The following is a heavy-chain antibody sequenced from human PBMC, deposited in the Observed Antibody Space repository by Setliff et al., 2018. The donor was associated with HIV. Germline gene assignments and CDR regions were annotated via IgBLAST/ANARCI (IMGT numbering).Heavy chain of an antibody. Sequence: GALRLSCAASGFTFSNSWMTWVRQAPGKGLEWVANIKKDGSDKFYVDSVKGRFAISRDNAKNSLNLEMNSLRAEDTAIYYCAREIRAGNYPPYSYSFYMDVWGKGTTVTVSS. CDR2: IKKDGSDK. CDR3: AREIRAGNYPPYSYSFYMDV. D-gene: IGHD4-4*01. CDR1: GFTFSNSW. J-gene: IGHJ6*03. V-gene: IGHV3-7*03.